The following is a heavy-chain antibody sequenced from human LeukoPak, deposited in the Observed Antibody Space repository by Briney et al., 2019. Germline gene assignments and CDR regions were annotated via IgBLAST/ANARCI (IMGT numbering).Heavy chain of an antibody. J-gene: IGHJ3*02. CDR1: GGSFSGYY. V-gene: IGHV4-34*01. CDR3: ARDQDFIWSPDDAFDI. CDR2: INHSGST. D-gene: IGHD3-10*01. Sequence: SETLSLTCAVYGGSFSGYYWSWIRQPPGKGLEWIGEINHSGSTNYNPSLKSRVTISVDTSKNQFSLKLSSVTAADTAVYYCARDQDFIWSPDDAFDIWGQGTMVTVSS.